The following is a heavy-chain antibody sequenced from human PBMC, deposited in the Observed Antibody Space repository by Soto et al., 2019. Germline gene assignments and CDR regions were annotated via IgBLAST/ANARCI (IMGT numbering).Heavy chain of an antibody. CDR1: GGSINYNSYY. CDR2: IFYTGTT. Sequence: PSETLSLTCSVSGGSINYNSYYWGWIRQPPGKGLEWVGGIFYTGTTYYSPSLKDRVTIPVDTSKNSFSLNLTSVTAADTAVYFCARLVVVAPVANAWGQGTLVTVSS. J-gene: IGHJ5*02. CDR3: ARLVVVAPVANA. D-gene: IGHD2-2*01. V-gene: IGHV4-39*02.